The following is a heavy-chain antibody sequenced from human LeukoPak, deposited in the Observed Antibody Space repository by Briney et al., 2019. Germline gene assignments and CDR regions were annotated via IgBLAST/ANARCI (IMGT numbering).Heavy chain of an antibody. D-gene: IGHD3-22*01. Sequence: SVKVSCKASGGTFSSYGISWVRQAPGQGLEWMGRIIPIFGTANYGQKFQGRVTITADTSTSTAYMELSSLRSEDTAVYYCARTNYYDSSGYQGAGTYYYGMDVWGQGATVTVSS. J-gene: IGHJ6*02. CDR2: IIPIFGTA. CDR1: GGTFSSYG. V-gene: IGHV1-69*06. CDR3: ARTNYYDSSGYQGAGTYYYGMDV.